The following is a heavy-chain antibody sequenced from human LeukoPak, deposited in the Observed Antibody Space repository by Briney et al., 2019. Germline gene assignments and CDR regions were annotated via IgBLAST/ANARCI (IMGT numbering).Heavy chain of an antibody. CDR2: ISGSGGST. Sequence: GGSLRLSCAASGFTFSSYAMSWVRQAPGKGLEWVSAISGSGGSTYYADSVKGRFTISRDNSKNTLYPQMNSLRAEDTAVYYCARDKYYYDSSGGGYYFDYWGQGTLVTVSS. V-gene: IGHV3-23*01. J-gene: IGHJ4*02. CDR1: GFTFSSYA. D-gene: IGHD3-22*01. CDR3: ARDKYYYDSSGGGYYFDY.